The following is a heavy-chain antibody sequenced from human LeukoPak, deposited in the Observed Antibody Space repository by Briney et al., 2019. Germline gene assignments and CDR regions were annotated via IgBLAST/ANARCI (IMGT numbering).Heavy chain of an antibody. CDR1: GFTVSNNY. V-gene: IGHV3-66*01. J-gene: IGHJ4*02. CDR2: IYTAGST. CDR3: ARGDIGRWLQLRY. D-gene: IGHD5-24*01. Sequence: GGSLRLSCAASGFTVSNNYMSWVRQAPGKGLEWVSIIYTAGSTYYADSVKGRFTTSRDNSKNTLYLQMNSLRAEDTAVYYCARGDIGRWLQLRYWGQGTLVTVSS.